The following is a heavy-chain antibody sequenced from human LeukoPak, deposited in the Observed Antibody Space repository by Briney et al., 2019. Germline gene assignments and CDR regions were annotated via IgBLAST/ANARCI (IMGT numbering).Heavy chain of an antibody. CDR2: INHSGST. CDR1: GGFFSGYY. V-gene: IGHV4-34*01. J-gene: IGHJ5*02. CDR3: GSGPNWFDP. Sequence: PSETLSLTCAVYGGFFSGYYWSWIRQPPGKGLEWIGEINHSGSTNYNPSLKSRVTISVDTSKNQFSLKLSSVTAADTAVYYCGSGPNWFDPWGQGTLVTVSS.